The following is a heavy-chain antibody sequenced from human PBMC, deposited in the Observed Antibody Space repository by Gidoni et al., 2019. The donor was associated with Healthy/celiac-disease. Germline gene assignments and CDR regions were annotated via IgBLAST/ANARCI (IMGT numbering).Heavy chain of an antibody. CDR1: GGSFICYY. V-gene: IGHV4-34*01. Sequence: QVQLQQWGAGLLKPSETLSLTCAVYGGSFICYYWSWIRQPPGKGLEWIGEINHSGSTNYNPSLKSRVTISVDTSKNQFSLKLSSVTAADTAVYYCASVSSDYDFWSGYSQHWYFDLWGRGTLVTVSS. D-gene: IGHD3-3*01. CDR2: INHSGST. J-gene: IGHJ2*01. CDR3: ASVSSDYDFWSGYSQHWYFDL.